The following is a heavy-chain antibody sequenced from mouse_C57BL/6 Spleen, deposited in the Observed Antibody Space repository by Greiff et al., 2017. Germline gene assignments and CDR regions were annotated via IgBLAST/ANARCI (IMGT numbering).Heavy chain of an antibody. CDR1: GYTFTSYW. CDR2: IDPNSGGT. D-gene: IGHD1-2*01. J-gene: IGHJ1*03. Sequence: VQLQQSGAELVKPGASVKLSCKASGYTFTSYWLHWVKPRPGRGLEWIGRIDPNSGGTKYNDTVQSMAPLTVDKPYSIAYMQRSSLTSADSAVYYCARREVLRQLWYFDVWGTGTTVTVPS. CDR3: ARREVLRQLWYFDV. V-gene: IGHV1-72*01.